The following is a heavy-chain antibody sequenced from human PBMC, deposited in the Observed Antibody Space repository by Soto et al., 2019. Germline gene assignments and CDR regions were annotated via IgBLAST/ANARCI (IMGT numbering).Heavy chain of an antibody. CDR1: GFTFSSRG. V-gene: IGHV3-30*18. Sequence: QVQLVESGGGVIQPGRSLRLACAASGFTFSSRGMHWVRQAPGKGLEWVAIISHDANNKFYADSVKGRFTISRDNSKNTLYLEMNSLRAEDTAVYYCVKEDGNYFFDYWGKGTLVTVSA. D-gene: IGHD1-1*01. CDR2: ISHDANNK. J-gene: IGHJ4*02. CDR3: VKEDGNYFFDY.